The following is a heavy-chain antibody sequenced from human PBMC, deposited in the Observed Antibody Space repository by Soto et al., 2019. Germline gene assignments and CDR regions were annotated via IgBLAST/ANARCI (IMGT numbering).Heavy chain of an antibody. CDR1: GGTFSSYA. J-gene: IGHJ6*02. CDR2: IIPIFGTA. D-gene: IGHD3-3*01. Sequence: GASVKVSCKASGGTFSSYAISWVRQAPGQGLEWMGGIIPIFGTANYAQKFQGRVTITADESTSTAYMELSSLRSEDTAVYYCARHNTIFGVVIVSDYYGMDVWGQGTTVTVSS. V-gene: IGHV1-69*13. CDR3: ARHNTIFGVVIVSDYYGMDV.